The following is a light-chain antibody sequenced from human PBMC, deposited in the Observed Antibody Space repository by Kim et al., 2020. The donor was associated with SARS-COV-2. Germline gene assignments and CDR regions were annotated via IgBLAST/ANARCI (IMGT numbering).Light chain of an antibody. Sequence: SITITCTGTSREVGNYNLVSWYRQRPGKAPKLIIFEVSKRPSGVSDRFSGSKSGDTASLTISGLQAEDEGDYYCCSYAGSSTFVVFGGGTQLTVL. V-gene: IGLV2-23*02. CDR1: SREVGNYNL. CDR3: CSYAGSSTFVV. CDR2: EVS. J-gene: IGLJ2*01.